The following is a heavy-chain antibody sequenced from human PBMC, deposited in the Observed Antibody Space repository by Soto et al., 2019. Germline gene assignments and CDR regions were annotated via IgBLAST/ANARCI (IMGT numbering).Heavy chain of an antibody. CDR2: INPTSGGT. J-gene: IGHJ3*02. CDR1: GSTFTGKY. Sequence: GASVKVSCKASGSTFTGKYMNWVRQAPGQGLEWMGWINPTSGGTNYAQRFQGRLTMTRDTSISTAYMELSRLRSDDTSVYYSAIDNRVRDCDDSSGSSGRSFHIWRKGTMVTVSS. D-gene: IGHD3-22*01. CDR3: AIDNRVRDCDDSSGSSGRSFHI. V-gene: IGHV1-2*02.